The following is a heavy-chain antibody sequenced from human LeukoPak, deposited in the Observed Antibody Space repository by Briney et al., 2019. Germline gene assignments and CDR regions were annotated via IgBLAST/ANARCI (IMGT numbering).Heavy chain of an antibody. Sequence: PGGSLRLSCAASGFTFNTYWMAWVRQAPGKGLEWVANIKEDESAKHQADSVKGRFTISRDNARNSVYLQMSSLRGDDTAVYYCARDVDGSLDYWGQGTLVTVSS. D-gene: IGHD1-26*01. CDR1: GFTFNTYW. J-gene: IGHJ4*02. CDR3: ARDVDGSLDY. CDR2: IKEDESAK. V-gene: IGHV3-7*01.